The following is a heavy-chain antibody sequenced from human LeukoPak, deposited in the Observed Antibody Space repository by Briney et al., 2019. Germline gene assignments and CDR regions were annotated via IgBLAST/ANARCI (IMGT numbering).Heavy chain of an antibody. CDR2: ISYDGSNK. CDR3: AKDSGD. Sequence: GGSLRLSCAASGFTFSSYGMHWARQAPGKGLEWVAVISYDGSNKYYADSVKGRFTISRDNSKNTLYLQMNSLRAEDTAVYYCAKDSGDWGQGNLVTVSS. D-gene: IGHD3-10*01. CDR1: GFTFSSYG. J-gene: IGHJ4*02. V-gene: IGHV3-30*18.